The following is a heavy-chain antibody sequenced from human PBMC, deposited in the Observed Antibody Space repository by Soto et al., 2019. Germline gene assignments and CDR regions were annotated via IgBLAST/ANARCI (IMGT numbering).Heavy chain of an antibody. CDR2: ISGSGGST. CDR3: AKFPPSGLRYFDWFK. V-gene: IGHV3-23*01. J-gene: IGHJ4*02. Sequence: AGGSLRLSCAASGFTFSSYAMSWVRQAPGKGLEWVSAISGSGGSTYYADSVKGRFTISRDNSKNTLYLQMNSLRAEDTAVYYCAKFPPSGLRYFDWFKWGQGTLVTVSS. CDR1: GFTFSSYA. D-gene: IGHD3-9*01.